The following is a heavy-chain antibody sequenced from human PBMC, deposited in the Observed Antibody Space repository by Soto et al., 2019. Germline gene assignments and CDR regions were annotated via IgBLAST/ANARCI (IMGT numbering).Heavy chain of an antibody. CDR3: ARDVGYTGYEEGNPSDI. CDR1: GGSISRHY. Sequence: SETLSLTCSVSGGSISRHYWSWIRQSAERGLEWIGRMYNTGTTDYNPSLKSRLSMSIDTSKNHFSLRLRSVTAADTAVYYCARDVGYTGYEEGNPSDIWRHGTLVTVSS. D-gene: IGHD5-12*01. J-gene: IGHJ3*02. V-gene: IGHV4-4*07. CDR2: MYNTGTT.